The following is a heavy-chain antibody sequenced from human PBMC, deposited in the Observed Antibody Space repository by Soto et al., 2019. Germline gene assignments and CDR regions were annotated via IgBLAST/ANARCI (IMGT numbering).Heavy chain of an antibody. CDR1: GYTFTSYG. CDR3: ARDFRSSCTGSSCIYFDY. J-gene: IGHJ4*02. D-gene: IGHD2-15*01. CDR2: ISANSGDT. V-gene: IGHV1-18*01. Sequence: ASLKVSCKASGYTFTSYGFSWVRQAPGQGLEWVGWISANSGDTNSARKFQGRVTLTTDTSTGTAYMDLTSLRSDDTAVYYCARDFRSSCTGSSCIYFDYWGQGTQVTVSS.